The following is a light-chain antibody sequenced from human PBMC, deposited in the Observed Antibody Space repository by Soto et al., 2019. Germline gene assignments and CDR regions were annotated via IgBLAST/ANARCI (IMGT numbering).Light chain of an antibody. CDR2: DAS. V-gene: IGKV3-11*01. CDR1: QSVTTY. J-gene: IGKJ4*01. CDR3: HQRTNWPLT. Sequence: EIVLTQSPATLSLSPGERATLSCRASQSVTTYLAWYQQKPGQAPRLLIYDASNRATGILARFSGSGSGTDFTLTISSLEPEEFAVYYCHQRTNWPLTFGGGTKVEIK.